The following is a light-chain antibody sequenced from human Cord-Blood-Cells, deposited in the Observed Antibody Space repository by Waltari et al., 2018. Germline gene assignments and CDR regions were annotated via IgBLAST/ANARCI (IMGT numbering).Light chain of an antibody. CDR1: QDISNY. CDR3: QQYDNLPT. V-gene: IGKV1-33*01. Sequence: DIQMTQSPSSLSASVGDRVTITCQASQDISNYLNWYQQKPGKAPKLLIYDASNLATGFPLRFSESESGTDFTFTIRSMQPEHIASYYCQQYDNLPTFGPGTKVDIK. J-gene: IGKJ3*01. CDR2: DAS.